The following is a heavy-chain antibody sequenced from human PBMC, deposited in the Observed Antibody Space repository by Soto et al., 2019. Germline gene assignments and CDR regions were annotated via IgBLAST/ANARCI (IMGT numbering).Heavy chain of an antibody. CDR1: GYTFTSYG. D-gene: IGHD3-10*01. V-gene: IGHV1-18*01. CDR2: TSAYNGNI. Sequence: QVQLVQSGAEVKKPGASVKVSCKASGYTFTSYGISWVRQAPGQGLEWMGWTSAYNGNINYAQKLQGRVTMTTDTSTRTAYLGVRGVRSVDSGVYYCARDRGTRLVREGYFDYVRQGTLVTFSS. J-gene: IGHJ4*02. CDR3: ARDRGTRLVREGYFDY.